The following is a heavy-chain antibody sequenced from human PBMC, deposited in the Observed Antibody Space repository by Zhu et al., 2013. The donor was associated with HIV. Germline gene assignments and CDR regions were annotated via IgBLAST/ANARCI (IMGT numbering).Heavy chain of an antibody. J-gene: IGHJ6*02. Sequence: QVQLVQSGAEVKKPGSSVKVSCKASGGTFSSYAISWVRQAPGQGLQWMGGIIPIFGTANYAQKFQGRLTISADDFTSTVYMELSSLRPDDTAIYYCGRGTSGSAVVEVAKGMDVWGQGTTVTVSS. CDR3: GRGTSGSAVVEVAKGMDV. D-gene: IGHD2-21*01. CDR1: GGTFSSYA. CDR2: IIPIFGTA. V-gene: IGHV1-69*01.